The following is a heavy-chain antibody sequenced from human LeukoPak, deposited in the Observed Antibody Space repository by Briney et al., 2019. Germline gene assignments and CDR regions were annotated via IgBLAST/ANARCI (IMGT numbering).Heavy chain of an antibody. CDR1: GGSFSGYY. CDR2: INHNGST. V-gene: IGHV4-34*01. CDR3: ARTPRYSSSSGVDY. J-gene: IGHJ4*02. Sequence: SETLSLTCAVYGGSFSGYYWSWIRQPPGKGLEWIGEINHNGSTNYNPSLKSRVTISVDTSKNQFSLKLSSVTAADTAVYYCARTPRYSSSSGVDYWGQGTLVTVSS. D-gene: IGHD6-6*01.